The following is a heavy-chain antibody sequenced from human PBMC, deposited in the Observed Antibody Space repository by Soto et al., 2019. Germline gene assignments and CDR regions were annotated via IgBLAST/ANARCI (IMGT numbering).Heavy chain of an antibody. CDR2: IYYSGST. V-gene: IGHV4-31*03. CDR1: GGSISSGGYC. D-gene: IGHD3-10*01. CDR3: ARDVRFGEFRGWFDP. Sequence: TSETLSLTCTVSGGSISSGGYCWSWIRQHPGKGLEWIGYIYYSGSTYYNPSLKSRVTISVDTSKNQVSLKLSSVTAADTAVYYCARDVRFGEFRGWFDPWGQGTLVTVSS. J-gene: IGHJ5*02.